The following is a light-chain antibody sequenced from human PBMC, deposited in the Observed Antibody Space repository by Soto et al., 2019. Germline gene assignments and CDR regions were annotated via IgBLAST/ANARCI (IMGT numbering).Light chain of an antibody. CDR2: WAS. CDR1: QSVLYSSNNQNY. CDR3: QQYYSTPLT. J-gene: IGKJ4*01. Sequence: DIVMTQSPVSLAVSLGERATINCKSSQSVLYSSNNQNYLAWYQQKPGQPPKLLIYWASTRESGVPDRFSGSGSGTDFTLTISSLQAEDVAVYYCQQYYSTPLTFGGGTKVDIK. V-gene: IGKV4-1*01.